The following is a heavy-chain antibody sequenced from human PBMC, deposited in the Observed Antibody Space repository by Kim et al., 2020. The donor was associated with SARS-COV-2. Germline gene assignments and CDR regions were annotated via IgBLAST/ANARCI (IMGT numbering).Heavy chain of an antibody. CDR3: ARAAGAGNWFDP. V-gene: IGHV1-46*01. D-gene: IGHD6-13*01. Sequence: SYAQEFQGRISMTRNTSASTVYIELSSRRSEDTAVYYCARAAGAGNWFDPWGQGTLVTVSS. J-gene: IGHJ5*02.